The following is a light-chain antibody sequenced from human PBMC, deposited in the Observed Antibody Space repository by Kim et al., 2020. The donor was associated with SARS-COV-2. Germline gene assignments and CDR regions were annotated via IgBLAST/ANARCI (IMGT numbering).Light chain of an antibody. CDR3: QAWDRSTAV. CDR1: KLGDKY. Sequence: SVSPGQTANITCSGDKLGDKYAFWYQQQPGQSPVLLIYQDTKRHSGIPERFSGSNSGITATLTISETQTMDEADYYCQAWDRSTAVFGGGTQLTVL. J-gene: IGLJ3*02. CDR2: QDT. V-gene: IGLV3-1*01.